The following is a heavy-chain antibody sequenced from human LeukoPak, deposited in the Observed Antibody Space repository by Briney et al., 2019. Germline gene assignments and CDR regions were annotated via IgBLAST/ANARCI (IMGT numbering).Heavy chain of an antibody. CDR3: ARALGGSSGGYYGMDV. Sequence: ASVKVSCKASGYTFTGYYMHWVRQAPGQGLEWMGWINPNSGGTNYAQKFQGRVTMTRDTSISTAYMELSRLRSDDTAVYYCARALGGSSGGYYGMDVWGQGTTVTVSS. CDR1: GYTFTGYY. V-gene: IGHV1-2*02. J-gene: IGHJ6*02. D-gene: IGHD3-16*01. CDR2: INPNSGGT.